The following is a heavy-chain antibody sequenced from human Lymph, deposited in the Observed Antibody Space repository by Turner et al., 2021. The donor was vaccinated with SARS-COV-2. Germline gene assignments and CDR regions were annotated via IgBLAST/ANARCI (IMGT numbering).Heavy chain of an antibody. D-gene: IGHD2-15*01. CDR2: IVVGSGNT. CDR1: GFTFSSSA. CDR3: AAAYCSGGSCSDGFDI. V-gene: IGHV1-58*01. Sequence: QMQLVQSGPEVKKPGTSVEVPCKASGFTFSSSAVQWVRQARGQRLEWIGWIVVGSGNTNYAQKFQERVTITRDMSTNTAYMELSSLRSEDTAVYYCAAAYCSGGSCSDGFDIWGQGTMVTVSS. J-gene: IGHJ3*02.